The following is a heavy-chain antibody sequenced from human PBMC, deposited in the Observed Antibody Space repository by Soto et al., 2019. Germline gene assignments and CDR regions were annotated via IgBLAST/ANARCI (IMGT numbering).Heavy chain of an antibody. D-gene: IGHD6-6*01. CDR3: ARVDPRQLVQYAFDI. CDR2: ISSSSSYI. V-gene: IGHV3-21*01. J-gene: IGHJ3*02. Sequence: GGSLRLSCAASGFTFSSYSMNWVRQAPGKGLEWVSSISSSSSYIYYADSVKGRFTISRDNAKNSLYLQMNSLRAEDTAVYYCARVDPRQLVQYAFDIWGQGTMVTVSS. CDR1: GFTFSSYS.